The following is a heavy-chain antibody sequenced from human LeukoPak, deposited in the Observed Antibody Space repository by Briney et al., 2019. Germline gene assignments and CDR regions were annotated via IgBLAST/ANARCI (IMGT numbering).Heavy chain of an antibody. J-gene: IGHJ4*02. CDR3: ALGYCSGGSCYPYDY. Sequence: AAVTVSCTASGYTFTSYAMHWVRQAPRQRLEWMGWINAGNGNTKYSQKFQGRVTITRDTSASTAYMELSSLRSEDTAVYYCALGYCSGGSCYPYDYWGQGTLVTVSS. D-gene: IGHD2-15*01. V-gene: IGHV1-3*01. CDR2: INAGNGNT. CDR1: GYTFTSYA.